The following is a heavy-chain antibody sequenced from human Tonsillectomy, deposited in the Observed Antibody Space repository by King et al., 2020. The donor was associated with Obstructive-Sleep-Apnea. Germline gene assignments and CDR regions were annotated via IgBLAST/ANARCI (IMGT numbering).Heavy chain of an antibody. D-gene: IGHD2/OR15-2a*01. CDR2: INMNGGSS. CDR3: ARDFYGYPSPFDI. J-gene: IGHJ3*02. V-gene: IGHV3-20*01. CDR1: GFTFDDYG. Sequence: QLVESGGGVVRPGGSLRLSCAASGFTFDDYGMSWVRQAPGKGLEWVSGINMNGGSSCFADSLKGRFTISRDNAKNSLYLQMNSLRAEDTALYHCARDFYGYPSPFDIWGQGTMVTVSS.